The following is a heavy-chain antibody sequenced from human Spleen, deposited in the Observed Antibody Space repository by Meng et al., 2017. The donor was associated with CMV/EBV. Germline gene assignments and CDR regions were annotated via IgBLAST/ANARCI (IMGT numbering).Heavy chain of an antibody. CDR3: ARGGLLWVGLFDC. CDR1: TFTLSSNY. J-gene: IGHJ4*02. D-gene: IGHD3-10*01. V-gene: IGHV3-53*01. CDR2: IYADGST. Sequence: GGSLRLSCAASTFTLSSNYMNWVRQAPGKGLEWVSAIYADGSTYYADSVRGRFTISRDNSKNTLYLQINSLRAEDTALYCCARGGLLWVGLFDCWGQGTLVTVSS.